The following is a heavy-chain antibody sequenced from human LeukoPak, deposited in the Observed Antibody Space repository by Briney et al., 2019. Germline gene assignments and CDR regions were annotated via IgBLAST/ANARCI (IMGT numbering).Heavy chain of an antibody. J-gene: IGHJ3*02. CDR1: GYTFSSYE. D-gene: IGHD2-15*01. CDR3: ASDNSGVSDDAFDI. CDR2: ISAYNGNT. V-gene: IGHV1-18*01. Sequence: ASVKVSCKASGYTFSSYEISWVRQAPGQGLEWMGWISAYNGNTNYAQKFQGRVTMTTDSSTSTAYMELRSLRPDDTAVYYCASDNSGVSDDAFDIWGQGTMVTVSS.